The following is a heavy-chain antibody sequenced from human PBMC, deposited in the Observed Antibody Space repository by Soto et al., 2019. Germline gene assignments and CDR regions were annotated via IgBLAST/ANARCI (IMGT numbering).Heavy chain of an antibody. CDR3: ARGGCSGGSCYWPPDY. D-gene: IGHD2-15*01. V-gene: IGHV1-18*01. J-gene: IGHJ4*02. CDR2: ISAYNGNT. Sequence: ASVKVSCKASGYTFTSYGISWVRQAPGQGLEWMGWISAYNGNTNYVQKLQGRVTMTTDTSTSTAYMELRSLRSDDTAVYYCARGGCSGGSCYWPPDYWGQGTLVTVSS. CDR1: GYTFTSYG.